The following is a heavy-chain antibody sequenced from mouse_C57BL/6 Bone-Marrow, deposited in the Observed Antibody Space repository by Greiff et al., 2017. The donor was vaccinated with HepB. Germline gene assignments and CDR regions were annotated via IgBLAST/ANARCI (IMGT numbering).Heavy chain of an antibody. J-gene: IGHJ3*01. CDR2: MDPENGDT. CDR1: GFNIKDDY. D-gene: IGHD2-4*01. V-gene: IGHV14-4*01. CDR3: TTDDYEGFAY. Sequence: VQLQQSGAELVRPGDSVKLSCTASGFNIKDDYMHWVKQRPEQGLEWIGWMDPENGDTEYASKFQGKATITADTSSNTAYLQLSSLTSEDTAVYYCTTDDYEGFAYWGQGTLVTVSA.